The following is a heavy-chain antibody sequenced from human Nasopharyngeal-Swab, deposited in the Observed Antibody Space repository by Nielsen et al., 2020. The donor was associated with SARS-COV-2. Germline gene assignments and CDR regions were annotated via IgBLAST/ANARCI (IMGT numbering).Heavy chain of an antibody. CDR3: ARGHYSDYYYGMDV. V-gene: IGHV1-69*13. CDR2: IIPIFGTA. D-gene: IGHD4-11*01. Sequence: SVKVSCKASGYTFTSYGISWVRQAPGQGLEWMGGIIPIFGTANYAQKFQGRVTITADESTSTAYMELSSLRPEDTAVYYCARGHYSDYYYGMDVWGQGTTVTVSS. CDR1: GYTFTSYG. J-gene: IGHJ6*02.